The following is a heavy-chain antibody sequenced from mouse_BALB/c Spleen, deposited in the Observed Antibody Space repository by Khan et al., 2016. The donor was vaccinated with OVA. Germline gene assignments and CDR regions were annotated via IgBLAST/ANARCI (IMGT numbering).Heavy chain of an antibody. Sequence: EVQLQESGPGLVQPSQTLSLTCSVTGDSITSGFWSWIRKFPGNKLEYMGYMIYSGYTYYNPSLKSRFSITRHTSKNQYYLQLNSVTTEDTATYYCARSTDRYAFAYWGQGTLVTVSA. CDR1: GDSITSGF. V-gene: IGHV3-8*02. CDR3: ARSTDRYAFAY. D-gene: IGHD2-14*01. J-gene: IGHJ3*01. CDR2: MIYSGYT.